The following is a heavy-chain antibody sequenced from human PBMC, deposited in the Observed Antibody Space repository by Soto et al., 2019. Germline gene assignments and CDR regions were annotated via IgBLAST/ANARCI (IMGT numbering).Heavy chain of an antibody. CDR1: GFSLSTSGVG. D-gene: IGHD3-22*01. CDR2: IYWDDDK. Sequence: SGPTLVNPTQTLTLTCTFSGFSLSTSGVGVGWIRQPPGKALEWLALIYWDDDKRYSPSLKSKLTITKDTSKNQVVLTMTNMDPVDTATYYCAHKRYDSSGYRLNYFDYWGQGTLVTVSS. V-gene: IGHV2-5*02. CDR3: AHKRYDSSGYRLNYFDY. J-gene: IGHJ4*02.